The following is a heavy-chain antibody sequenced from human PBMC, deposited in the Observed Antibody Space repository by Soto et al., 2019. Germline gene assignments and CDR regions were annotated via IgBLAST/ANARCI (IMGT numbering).Heavy chain of an antibody. D-gene: IGHD5-18*01. CDR1: GGSFSGYY. J-gene: IGHJ5*02. Sequence: QVQLQQWGAGLLKPSETLSLTCAVYGGSFSGYYWRWIRQPPGKGLEWIGEINHSGSTNYNPSLKARVTRSLDTSTNQVSLKRRAVTAVDTAAYYCAGGYRTAMVCFGCRNWFDPWVQGTMFTVSS. CDR2: INHSGST. V-gene: IGHV4-34*01. CDR3: AGGYRTAMVCFGCRNWFDP.